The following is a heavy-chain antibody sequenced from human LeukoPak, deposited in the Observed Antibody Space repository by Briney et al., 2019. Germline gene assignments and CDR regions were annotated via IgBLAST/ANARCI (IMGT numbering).Heavy chain of an antibody. CDR1: GGTFSSYT. J-gene: IGHJ3*02. CDR2: IIPILGIA. V-gene: IGHV1-69*04. CDR3: ARDKGLAPHHDAFDI. D-gene: IGHD6-6*01. Sequence: SVKVSCKASGGTFSSYTISWVRQAPGQGLEWMGRIIPILGIANYAQKFQGRVTITADKSTSTAYMELSSLRSEDTAVYYCARDKGLAPHHDAFDIWGQGTMVTVPS.